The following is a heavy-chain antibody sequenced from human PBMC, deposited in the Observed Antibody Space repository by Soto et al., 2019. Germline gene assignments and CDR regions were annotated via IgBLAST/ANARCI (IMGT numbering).Heavy chain of an antibody. CDR1: GDSISSSVG. CDR3: ATLITTGTVDWFDP. CDR2: VFHTGNT. V-gene: IGHV4-4*02. D-gene: IGHD1-1*01. Sequence: XESLSLTCAVCGDSISSSVGWTWFRQPPGKGLEWIGEVFHTGNTNYNPSLKSRVTMSVDKSTNEFSLKVTSVTAADTAVYYCATLITTGTVDWFDPWGQGTLVTVSS. J-gene: IGHJ5*02.